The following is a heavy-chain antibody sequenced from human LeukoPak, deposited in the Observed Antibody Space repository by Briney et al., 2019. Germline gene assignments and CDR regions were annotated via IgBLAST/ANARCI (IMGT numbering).Heavy chain of an antibody. J-gene: IGHJ4*02. CDR2: ISGGGSNT. D-gene: IGHD5-18*01. CDR1: GFTFRTYG. Sequence: GGSLRLSCAASGFTFRTYGMSWVRQAPGKGLEWVSGISGGGSNTNYADSVKGRFTISRDNSKNTVFLQVNSLRAEDTAVYYCAKLDWGGSRYGYFDSWGQGTLVTVSS. V-gene: IGHV3-23*01. CDR3: AKLDWGGSRYGYFDS.